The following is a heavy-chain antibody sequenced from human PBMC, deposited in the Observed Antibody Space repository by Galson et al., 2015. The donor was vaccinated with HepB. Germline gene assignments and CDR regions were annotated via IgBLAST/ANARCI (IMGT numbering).Heavy chain of an antibody. V-gene: IGHV7-4-1*02. CDR3: AMYGDILTGYYLRGNEGAFDI. J-gene: IGHJ3*02. Sequence: SGYTFTSYAMNWVRQAPGQGLEWMGWINTNTGNPTYAQGLTGRFVFSLDTSVSTAYLQISSLKAEDTAVYYCAMYGDILTGYYLRGNEGAFDIWGQGTMVTVSS. CDR2: INTNTGNP. D-gene: IGHD3-9*01. CDR1: GYTFTSYA.